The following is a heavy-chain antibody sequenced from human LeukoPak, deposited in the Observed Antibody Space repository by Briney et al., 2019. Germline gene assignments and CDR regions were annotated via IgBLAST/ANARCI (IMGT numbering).Heavy chain of an antibody. D-gene: IGHD3-22*01. Sequence: PGGSLRLSCTASGFTFSSYGMHWVRQAPGKGLEWVAVISYDGSNKYYAESVKGRFTISRDNSKNTLYLKMNGLRPEDTAVYYCAKDQYDSNGSDYWGQGTLVTVSS. CDR3: AKDQYDSNGSDY. V-gene: IGHV3-30*18. CDR2: ISYDGSNK. J-gene: IGHJ4*02. CDR1: GFTFSSYG.